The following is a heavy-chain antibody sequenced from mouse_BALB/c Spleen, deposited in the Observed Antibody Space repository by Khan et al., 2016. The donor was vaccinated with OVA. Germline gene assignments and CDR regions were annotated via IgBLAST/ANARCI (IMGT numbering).Heavy chain of an antibody. CDR1: GYTFTSYW. V-gene: IGHV1-87*01. CDR2: IYPGDGNN. D-gene: IGHD1-1*01. J-gene: IGHJ2*01. CDR3: ARVGITTGYFDY. Sequence: QVQLKESGTELARPGASVKLSCKASGYTFTSYWMQWVKQRPGQGLEWIGAIYPGDGNNRYTQKFKGKATLTADKSSSTAYMQLSSLASEDSAVYYCARVGITTGYFDYWGQGTTLTVSS.